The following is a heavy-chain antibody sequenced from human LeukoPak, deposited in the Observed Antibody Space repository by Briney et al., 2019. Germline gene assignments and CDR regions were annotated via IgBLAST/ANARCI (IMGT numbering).Heavy chain of an antibody. CDR1: GGSISSYY. J-gene: IGHJ4*02. D-gene: IGHD6-19*01. CDR2: IYSSGST. Sequence: SETLSLTCTVSGGSISSYYWSWIRQPPGKGLEWIGYIYSSGSTNYNPSLKSRVTISVDTSKNQFSLKLSSVTAADTAVYYCARLHPVAGISYWGQGTLVTVSS. CDR3: ARLHPVAGISY. V-gene: IGHV4-59*01.